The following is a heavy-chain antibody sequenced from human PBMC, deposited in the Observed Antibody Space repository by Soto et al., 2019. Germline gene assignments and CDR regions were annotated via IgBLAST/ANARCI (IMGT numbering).Heavy chain of an antibody. CDR2: VYTSGSI. CDR1: GGSISSSSYY. CDR3: ASGAPNGYSSGWYYFDY. J-gene: IGHJ4*02. D-gene: IGHD6-19*01. V-gene: IGHV4-39*01. Sequence: SETMSVTCPVAGGSISSSSYYWGWKSQPPGKGLEWIGSVYTSGSIFYNPSLKSRVTISVDTSKKQLSLYLSSVTAADTAVYYCASGAPNGYSSGWYYFDYWGQGTLVTVSS.